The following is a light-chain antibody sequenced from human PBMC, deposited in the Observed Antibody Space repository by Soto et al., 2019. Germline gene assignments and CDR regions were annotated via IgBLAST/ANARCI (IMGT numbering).Light chain of an antibody. V-gene: IGKV3-15*01. Sequence: EIVMTQSPATLSVSPGERATLSCRASQGIKNYLGWFQQKPGQAPRLLIYGASTRATAIPARSSGSGSGTEFTLSISSLQSEDFAVYYCQQYNSWPRTFGQGTKVDI. J-gene: IGKJ1*01. CDR1: QGIKNY. CDR2: GAS. CDR3: QQYNSWPRT.